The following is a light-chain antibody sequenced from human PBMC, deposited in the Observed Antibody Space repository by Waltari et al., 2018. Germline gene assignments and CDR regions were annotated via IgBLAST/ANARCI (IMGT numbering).Light chain of an antibody. CDR3: YSTDSSGNHV. CDR1: ALPKNY. CDR2: EDS. J-gene: IGLJ1*01. Sequence: SYELTQPPSVSVSPGHTARITCSGDALPKNYAYWYQQKSGQAPVLVIYEDSKRPSEIPERFSGSSSGTMATLAISGAQVDDEADYYCYSTDSSGNHVFGTGTKVTVL. V-gene: IGLV3-10*01.